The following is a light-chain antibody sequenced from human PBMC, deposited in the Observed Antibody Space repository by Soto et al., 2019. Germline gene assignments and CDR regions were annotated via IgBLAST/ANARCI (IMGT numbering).Light chain of an antibody. CDR1: QSVSSSY. V-gene: IGKV3-20*01. J-gene: IGKJ1*01. Sequence: EIVLTQSPGTLSLSPGERATLSCRASQSVSSSYLAWYQQKPGQAPMLLIYGASSRATGIPDRFSGSGSGAEVTLTISRLDPSDVVVYYCQQYGSSPPWTFGQGTKVEIK. CDR3: QQYGSSPPWT. CDR2: GAS.